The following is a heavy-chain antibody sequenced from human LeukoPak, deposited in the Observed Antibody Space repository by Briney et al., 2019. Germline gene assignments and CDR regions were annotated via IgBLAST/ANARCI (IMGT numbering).Heavy chain of an antibody. Sequence: PGRSLRLSCAASGFTFSNYDMHWVRQAPGKGLEWVAVISYDGSNKYYADSVKGRFTISRDNAKNSLYLQMNSLRAEDTAVYYCARGVTPDYWGQGTLVTVSS. CDR2: ISYDGSNK. V-gene: IGHV3-30*03. J-gene: IGHJ4*02. D-gene: IGHD2-21*02. CDR3: ARGVTPDY. CDR1: GFTFSNYD.